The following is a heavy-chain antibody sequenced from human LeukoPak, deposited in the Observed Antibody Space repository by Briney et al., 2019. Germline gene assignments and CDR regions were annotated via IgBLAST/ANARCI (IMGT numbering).Heavy chain of an antibody. V-gene: IGHV3-30-3*01. CDR2: ISYDGSNK. CDR3: ARDSSGPDY. CDR1: GFTFSSYA. D-gene: IGHD3-22*01. J-gene: IGHJ4*02. Sequence: GGSLRLSCAASGFTFSSYAMHWVRQVPGKGLEWVAVISYDGSNKYYADSVKGRFTISRDNSKNTLYLQMNSLRAEDTAVYYCARDSSGPDYWGQGTLVTVSS.